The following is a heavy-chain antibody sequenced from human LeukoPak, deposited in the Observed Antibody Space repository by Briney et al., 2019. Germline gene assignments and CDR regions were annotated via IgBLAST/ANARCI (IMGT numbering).Heavy chain of an antibody. CDR1: GYIFTGYY. V-gene: IGHV1-2*02. J-gene: IGHJ4*02. D-gene: IGHD1-26*01. CDR2: INPNSGGT. CDR3: ARDLKWNYFDY. Sequence: ASVKVPCKASGYIFTGYYMHWVRQAPGQGLEWMGWINPNSGGTNYAQKFQGRDTMTRDTSISTAYMELSRLRSDDTAVYYCARDLKWNYFDYWGQGTLVTVSS.